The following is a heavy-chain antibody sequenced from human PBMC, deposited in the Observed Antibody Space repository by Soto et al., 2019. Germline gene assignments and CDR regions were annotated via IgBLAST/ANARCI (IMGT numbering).Heavy chain of an antibody. CDR2: ISWNSGSI. D-gene: IGHD2-15*01. CDR3: AKAGLYCSGGSCYRDAFDI. CDR1: GFTYDDYV. J-gene: IGHJ3*02. V-gene: IGHV3-9*01. Sequence: GGSLRLSCAASGFTYDDYVMHWVWPAPGKGLEWVSGISWNSGSIGYADSVKGRFTISRDNAKNSLYLQMNSLRAEDTALYYCAKAGLYCSGGSCYRDAFDIWGQGTMVTVSS.